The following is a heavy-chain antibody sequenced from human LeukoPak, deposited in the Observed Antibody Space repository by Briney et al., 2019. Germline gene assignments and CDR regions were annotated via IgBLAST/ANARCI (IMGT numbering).Heavy chain of an antibody. D-gene: IGHD3-16*01. Sequence: ASVKVSCKASGYTFTNYGVSWVRQAPGQGLEWMGWISGYNGNTNYAQKLQGRVTMTTDTSTSTAYMELRSLRSDDTAVYYCAREGHGGDFDYWGQGTLVTVSS. CDR1: GYTFTNYG. J-gene: IGHJ4*02. CDR2: ISGYNGNT. CDR3: AREGHGGDFDY. V-gene: IGHV1-18*01.